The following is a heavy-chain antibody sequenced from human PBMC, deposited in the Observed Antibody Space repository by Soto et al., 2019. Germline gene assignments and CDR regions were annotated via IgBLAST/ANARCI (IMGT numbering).Heavy chain of an antibody. CDR2: INHSGST. J-gene: IGHJ6*02. D-gene: IGHD5-18*01. CDR3: ARSVIKSVASYRRNYYYGMDV. V-gene: IGHV4-34*01. Sequence: PSETLSLTCAVYGGSFSGYYWSWIRQPPGKGLEWIGEINHSGSTNYNPSLKSRVTISVDTSKNQFSLKLSSVTAADTAVYYCARSVIKSVASYRRNYYYGMDVWGQGTTVTVSS. CDR1: GGSFSGYY.